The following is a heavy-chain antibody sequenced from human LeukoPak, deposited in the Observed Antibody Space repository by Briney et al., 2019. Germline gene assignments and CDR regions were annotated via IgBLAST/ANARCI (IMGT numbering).Heavy chain of an antibody. D-gene: IGHD7-27*01. Sequence: SETLSLTCAVYGGSFSGYYWSWIRQPPGKGLEWIGCINHSGSTDYNPSLKSRVTISVDTSKNQFSLKLSSVTAADTAVYYCARGLGPSGWYFDLCGRCTLVTVYS. J-gene: IGHJ2*01. CDR2: INHSGST. CDR3: ARGLGPSGWYFDL. CDR1: GGSFSGYY. V-gene: IGHV4-34*01.